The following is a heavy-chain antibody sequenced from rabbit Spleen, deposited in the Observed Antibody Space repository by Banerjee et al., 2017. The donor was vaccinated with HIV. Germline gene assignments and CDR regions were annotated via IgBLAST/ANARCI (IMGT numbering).Heavy chain of an antibody. CDR2: IYTGGSGST. CDR1: GIDFSNYYY. D-gene: IGHD1-1*01. Sequence: QEQLVESGGGLVQPEGSLTLTCTASGIDFSNYYYMCWVRQAPGKGLEWIGCIYTGGSGSTYYASWAKGRFTISKTSSTTVTLQMTSLTAADTATYFCARDTSSSFSSYGMDLWGPGTLVTVS. J-gene: IGHJ6*01. CDR3: ARDTSSSFSSYGMDL. V-gene: IGHV1S45*01.